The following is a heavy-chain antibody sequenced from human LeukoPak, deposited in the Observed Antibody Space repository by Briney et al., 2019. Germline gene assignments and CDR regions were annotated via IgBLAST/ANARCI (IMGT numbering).Heavy chain of an antibody. CDR3: AKGRNSYDSGRCHSSNCYYGMDV. CDR2: ISGSGDGT. D-gene: IGHD3-10*01. J-gene: IGHJ6*02. CDR1: GFTFDNYA. Sequence: GGSLRLSCAASGFTFDNYAMIWVRLAPGRGLGYVSVISGSGDGTYSADSVRGRFTISRDNSKNTLYLEMNSLRVEDTAVYHCAKGRNSYDSGRCHSSNCYYGMDVWGQGTTVTVSS. V-gene: IGHV3-23*01.